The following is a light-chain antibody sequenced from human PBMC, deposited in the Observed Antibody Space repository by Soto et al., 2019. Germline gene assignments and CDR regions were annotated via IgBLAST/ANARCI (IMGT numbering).Light chain of an antibody. J-gene: IGLJ2*01. CDR2: SDT. V-gene: IGLV3-21*01. CDR1: DIGSKG. CDR3: QVWDSGSAHVV. Sequence: SYELTQPPSVSVAPGKTASISCGGKDIGSKGVHWYQQKPGQAPVLVIYSDTDLPPVITERFSGSNSATLATLTISRVEAGDEAGYYCQVWDSGSAHVVFGGGTKVTVL.